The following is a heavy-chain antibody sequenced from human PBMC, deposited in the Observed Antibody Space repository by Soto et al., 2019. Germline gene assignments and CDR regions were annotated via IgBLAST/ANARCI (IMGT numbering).Heavy chain of an antibody. D-gene: IGHD3-3*01. V-gene: IGHV1-69*13. J-gene: IGHJ4*02. CDR3: AGIYYDFWSGYSGPTQFDY. Sequence: GASVKVSCKASGGTFSSYAISWVRQAPGQGLEWMGGIIPIFGTANYAQKFQGRVTITADESTSTAYMELSSLRSADTAVYYCAGIYYDFWSGYSGPTQFDYWGQGTLVTVSS. CDR1: GGTFSSYA. CDR2: IIPIFGTA.